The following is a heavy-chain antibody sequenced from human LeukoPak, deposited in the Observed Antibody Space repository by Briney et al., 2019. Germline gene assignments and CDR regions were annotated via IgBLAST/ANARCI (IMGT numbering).Heavy chain of an antibody. D-gene: IGHD3-22*01. CDR2: IISIFGTS. CDR3: ARGDYFDSSAYFGMIFDY. CDR1: GGTHSSYA. Sequence: ASVKVSGKASGGTHSSYAISWVRQAPGQGLEWMGRIISIFGTSIYAQRFQGRLTITTDESTTTAYMELRSLRSEDTAVYYCARGDYFDSSAYFGMIFDYWGQGTLVTVSS. V-gene: IGHV1-69*05. J-gene: IGHJ4*02.